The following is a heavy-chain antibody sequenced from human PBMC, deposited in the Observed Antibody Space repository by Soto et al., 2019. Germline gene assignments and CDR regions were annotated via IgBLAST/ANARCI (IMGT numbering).Heavy chain of an antibody. CDR3: ASVKRWQPFAL. D-gene: IGHD4-17*01. CDR2: VNSTRSDT. Sequence: EVLLVESGGGLVQPGGSLRLSCAASGFTFSNYWMHWVRRAPWQELVWVARVNSTRSDTMYADSVTGRFTISRENAKDTLYLQMNGLRAEDTAVYYCASVKRWQPFALWGHGTLVTVSS. CDR1: GFTFSNYW. J-gene: IGHJ4*01. V-gene: IGHV3-74*03.